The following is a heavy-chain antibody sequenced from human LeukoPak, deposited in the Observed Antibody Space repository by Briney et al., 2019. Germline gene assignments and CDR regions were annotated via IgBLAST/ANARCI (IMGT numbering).Heavy chain of an antibody. CDR1: GFTFSDYY. CDR3: ARREYSSSIDY. D-gene: IGHD6-13*01. J-gene: IGHJ4*02. Sequence: GGSLRLSCAASGFTFSDYYMSWIRQAPGKGLGWVSYISSSGSTIYYADSVKGRFTISRDNAKNSLYLQMNSLRAEDTAVYYCARREYSSSIDYWGQGTLVTVSS. V-gene: IGHV3-11*01. CDR2: ISSSGSTI.